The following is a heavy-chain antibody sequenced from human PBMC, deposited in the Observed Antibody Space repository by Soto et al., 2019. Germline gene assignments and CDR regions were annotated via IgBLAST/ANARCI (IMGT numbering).Heavy chain of an antibody. D-gene: IGHD3-22*01. J-gene: IGHJ5*02. CDR3: ARKDKSGYFNWFDP. CDR1: GYRFTSYW. Sequence: GESLKISCRTSGYRFTSYWIAWVRQMPGKGLEWMGIIFPNDSDTRYSPSFQGQVTISADRSTSTVFLQWASLKASDTAVYFCARKDKSGYFNWFDPWGQGTLVTAPQ. CDR2: IFPNDSDT. V-gene: IGHV5-51*01.